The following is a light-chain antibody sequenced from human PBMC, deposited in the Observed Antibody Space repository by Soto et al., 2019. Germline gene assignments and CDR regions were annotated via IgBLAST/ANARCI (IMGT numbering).Light chain of an antibody. J-gene: IGLJ2*01. CDR3: SSYTSSSTLV. CDR2: DVS. Sequence: QSALTQAASLSGSPGQSITISCIGTSSDVGGNNYVSWYQQHPGKAPKLMIYDVSNRPSGASNRFSGSKSGNTASLTISGLQTEDEADYYCSSYTSSSTLVFGGGTKVTVL. CDR1: SSDVGGNNY. V-gene: IGLV2-14*01.